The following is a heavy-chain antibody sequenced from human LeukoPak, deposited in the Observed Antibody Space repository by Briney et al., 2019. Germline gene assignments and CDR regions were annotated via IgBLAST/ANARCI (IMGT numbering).Heavy chain of an antibody. CDR3: TTDGVGVEGATYDN. V-gene: IGHV3-15*01. Sequence: GGSLRLSCAASGFTFSSYAMSWVRQAPGKGLEWVGRIKAKAHGGTIEYAAPVKGRFTISRDDSKNTLYLQMNSLKTEDTAVYYCTTDGVGVEGATYDNWGQGTLVTVSS. D-gene: IGHD1-26*01. J-gene: IGHJ4*02. CDR2: IKAKAHGGTI. CDR1: GFTFSSYA.